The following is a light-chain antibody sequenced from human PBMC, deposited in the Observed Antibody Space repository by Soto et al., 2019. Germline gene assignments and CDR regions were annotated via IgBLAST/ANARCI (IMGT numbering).Light chain of an antibody. CDR1: QRVSSSY. V-gene: IGKV3-20*01. J-gene: IGKJ1*01. CDR3: QQYGSSPRT. Sequence: PGDRATLSCRASQRVSSSYLAWYQQKPGQAPRLLIYGASSRATGIPDRFSGSGSGTDFTLIISRLEPEDFAVYYCQQYGSSPRTFGQGTKVEIK. CDR2: GAS.